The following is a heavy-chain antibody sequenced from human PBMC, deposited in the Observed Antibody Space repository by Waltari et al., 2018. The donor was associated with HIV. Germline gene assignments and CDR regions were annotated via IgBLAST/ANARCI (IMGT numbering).Heavy chain of an antibody. J-gene: IGHJ4*02. CDR1: SSTPGPGFTSSS. CDR3: AYDRAYFRHPRTGWGAYFDD. D-gene: IGHD3-9*01. Sequence: QVNMEQSGATAAKPGGSVRVYCKTVSSTPGPGFTSSSFHLARRDPGRGPGGLGSVNPTGAGIASYAHKFRARVTISADRSTSTTYLEVRCLTSEDTGMYYCAYDRAYFRHPRTGWGAYFDDWGRGTWVTVSS. CDR2: VNPTGAGIA. V-gene: IGHV1-46*01.